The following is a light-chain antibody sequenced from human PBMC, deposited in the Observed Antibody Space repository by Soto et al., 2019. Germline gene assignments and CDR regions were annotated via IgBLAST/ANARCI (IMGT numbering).Light chain of an antibody. Sequence: EIVMTXSPATLSVSPXXRATLSCRASQSVSSNLAWYQQKPGQAPRLLIYGASTRATGIPARFRGSGSGTEFTLTISSLQSEDFAVYYCQQYNNWRPQTFGQGTKVEIK. V-gene: IGKV3-15*01. CDR3: QQYNNWRPQT. CDR2: GAS. CDR1: QSVSSN. J-gene: IGKJ1*01.